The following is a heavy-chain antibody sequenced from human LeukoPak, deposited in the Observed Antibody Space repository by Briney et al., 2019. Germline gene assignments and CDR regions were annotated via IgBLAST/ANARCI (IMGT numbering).Heavy chain of an antibody. CDR1: GGSISSGDYY. J-gene: IGHJ4*02. Sequence: SETLSLTCTVSGGSISSGDYYWSWIRQPPGKGLEWIGYIYYSGSTYYNPSLKSRVTISVDTSQNQFSLKLSSVTAADTAVYYCANQRGSSGFPRFWGQGTLVTVSS. CDR3: ANQRGSSGFPRF. D-gene: IGHD3-22*01. CDR2: IYYSGST. V-gene: IGHV4-30-4*02.